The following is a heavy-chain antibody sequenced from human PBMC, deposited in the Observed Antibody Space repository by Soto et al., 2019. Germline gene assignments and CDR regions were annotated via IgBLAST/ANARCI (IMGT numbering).Heavy chain of an antibody. CDR3: ITGGSYYFDY. D-gene: IGHD1-26*01. Sequence: GGSLRLSCAASGFTFSGSAMHWVRQASGKGLEWVGRIRSKANSYATAYAASVKGRFTISRDDSKNTAYLQMNSLKTEDTAVYYCITGGSYYFDYWGQGTLVTVSS. J-gene: IGHJ4*02. CDR1: GFTFSGSA. V-gene: IGHV3-73*01. CDR2: IRSKANSYAT.